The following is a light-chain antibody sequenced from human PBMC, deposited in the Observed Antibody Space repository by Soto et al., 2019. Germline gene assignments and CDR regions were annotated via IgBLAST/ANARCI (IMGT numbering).Light chain of an antibody. Sequence: EIVLTQSPGTLSLSPGESATLSCKASESIYINSFAWYYQKPGQPPRLLIYGASTRATGIPDRFSGSGSGTDFVLSIYRLEVEDSGIYYGQHYGASPFTFGPVTRVDIK. CDR2: GAS. J-gene: IGKJ3*01. CDR1: ESIYINS. V-gene: IGKV3-20*01. CDR3: QHYGASPFT.